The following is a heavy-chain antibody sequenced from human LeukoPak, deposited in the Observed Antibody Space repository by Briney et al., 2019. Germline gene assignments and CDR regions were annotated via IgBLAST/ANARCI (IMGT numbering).Heavy chain of an antibody. J-gene: IGHJ5*02. CDR1: GGSISSYY. Sequence: PSGTLSLTCTVSGGSISSYYWSWIRQPPGKGLEWIGYIYYSGSTNYNPSLKSRVTISVDTSKNQFSLKLSSVTAADTAVYYCARLMVDYDYVWGSYRPNWFDPWGQGTLVTVSS. CDR3: ARLMVDYDYVWGSYRPNWFDP. V-gene: IGHV4-59*01. D-gene: IGHD3-16*02. CDR2: IYYSGST.